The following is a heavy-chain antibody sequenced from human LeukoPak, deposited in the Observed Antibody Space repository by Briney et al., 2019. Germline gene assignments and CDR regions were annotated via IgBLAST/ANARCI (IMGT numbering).Heavy chain of an antibody. V-gene: IGHV3-7*01. Sequence: GGSLRLSCAASGVSFSDYWMTWVRQAPGKGLEWVASIKQDGSEKHCVDSVKGRFTISRENAKISLYLQMDGLRAEDTAIYYCARIREWGFFDSRGQGTLVTVSS. CDR1: GVSFSDYW. D-gene: IGHD7-27*01. CDR2: IKQDGSEK. CDR3: ARIREWGFFDS. J-gene: IGHJ4*02.